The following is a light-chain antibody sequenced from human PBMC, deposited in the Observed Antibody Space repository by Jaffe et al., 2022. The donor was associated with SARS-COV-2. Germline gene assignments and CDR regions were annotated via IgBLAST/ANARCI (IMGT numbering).Light chain of an antibody. J-gene: IGLJ1*01. CDR1: KLGDKF. V-gene: IGLV3-1*01. CDR3: LAWDSSTLYV. CDR2: RDD. Sequence: SYELTQPPSVSVSPGQTASIPCSGDKLGDKFVCWYQQKPGQSPVLVIYRDDKRPSGIPERFSGSTSGNTATLTISGTQALDEADYYCLAWDSSTLYVFGSGTKVTVL.